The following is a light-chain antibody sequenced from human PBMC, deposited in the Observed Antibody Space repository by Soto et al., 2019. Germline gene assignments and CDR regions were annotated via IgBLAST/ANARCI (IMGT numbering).Light chain of an antibody. CDR2: DVS. CDR1: QSVRSSF. Sequence: EIVLTQSPGTLSLSPGERATLSCRASQSVRSSFFAWYQQKPGQAPRLLIYDVSVRGTGIPDRFSASGSGTDFTLTTSRLKPEDFAVYYGQQYETSVMYTFGQETKLEIK. V-gene: IGKV3-20*01. J-gene: IGKJ2*01. CDR3: QQYETSVMYT.